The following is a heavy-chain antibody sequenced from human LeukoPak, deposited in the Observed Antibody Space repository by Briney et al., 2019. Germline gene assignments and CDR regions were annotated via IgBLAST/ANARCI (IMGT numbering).Heavy chain of an antibody. CDR2: IYTSGST. CDR1: GGSISSYY. D-gene: IGHD1-26*01. CDR3: AGNRQDSGSYEIPY. J-gene: IGHJ4*02. Sequence: SETLSLTCTVSGGSISSYYWSWIRQPPGKGLEWIGYIYTSGSTNYNPSLKSRVTISVDTPKNQFSLKLSSVTAADTAVYYCAGNRQDSGSYEIPYWGQGTLVTVSS. V-gene: IGHV4-4*09.